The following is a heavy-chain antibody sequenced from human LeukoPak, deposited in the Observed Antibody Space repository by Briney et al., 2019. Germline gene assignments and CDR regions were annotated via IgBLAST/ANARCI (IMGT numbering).Heavy chain of an antibody. CDR3: ARGLGRVAGIYYYYYMDV. Sequence: PSETLSLTCTVSGGSISSGSYYWSWIRQPAGKGLEWIGRIYTSGSTNYNPSLKSRVTISVDTSKNQFSLKLSSVTAADTAVYYCARGLGRVAGIYYYYYMDVWGKGTTVTISS. CDR2: IYTSGST. J-gene: IGHJ6*03. V-gene: IGHV4-61*02. D-gene: IGHD6-19*01. CDR1: GGSISSGSYY.